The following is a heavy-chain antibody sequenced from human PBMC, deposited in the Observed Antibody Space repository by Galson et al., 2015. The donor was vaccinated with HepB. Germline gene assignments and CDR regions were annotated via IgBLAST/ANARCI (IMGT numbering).Heavy chain of an antibody. CDR1: GYTFTGYY. CDR3: AKEAITIFGVAPYGMDV. Sequence: SVKVSCKASGYTFTGYYMHWVRQAPGQGLEWMGWINPNSGGTNYAQKFQGWVTMTRDTSISTACMELSRLRSDDTAVYYCAKEAITIFGVAPYGMDVWGQGTTVTVSS. J-gene: IGHJ6*02. CDR2: INPNSGGT. D-gene: IGHD3-3*01. V-gene: IGHV1-2*04.